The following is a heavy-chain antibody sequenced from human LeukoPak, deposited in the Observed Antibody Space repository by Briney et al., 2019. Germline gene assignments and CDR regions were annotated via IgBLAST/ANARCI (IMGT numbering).Heavy chain of an antibody. CDR1: GGTFSSYA. CDR3: ATSVRYCSSTSCYYYYGMDV. V-gene: IGHV1-69*01. D-gene: IGHD2-2*01. CDR2: IIPIFGTA. Sequence: ASVTVSCKASGGTFSSYAISWVRQAPGQGLEWMGGIIPIFGTANYAQKFQGRVTITADESTSTAYMELSSLRSEDTAVYYCATSVRYCSSTSCYYYYGMDVWGQGTTVTVSS. J-gene: IGHJ6*02.